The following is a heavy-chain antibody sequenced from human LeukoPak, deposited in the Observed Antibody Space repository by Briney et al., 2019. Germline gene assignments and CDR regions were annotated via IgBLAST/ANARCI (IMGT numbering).Heavy chain of an antibody. CDR2: INPNSGGT. D-gene: IGHD5-18*01. V-gene: IGHV1-2*04. CDR3: ARSDDTAMVIDY. Sequence: GASVKVSCKASGYTFTGYYMHWVRQAPGQGLEWMGWINPNSGGTNYAQKFQGWVTMTRDTSISTAYMELSRLRSDDTAVYYCARSDDTAMVIDYWGQGTLVTVSS. J-gene: IGHJ4*02. CDR1: GYTFTGYY.